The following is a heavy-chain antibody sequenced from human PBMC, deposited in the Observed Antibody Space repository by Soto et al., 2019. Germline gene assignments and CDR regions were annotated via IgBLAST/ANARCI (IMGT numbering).Heavy chain of an antibody. V-gene: IGHV3-23*01. CDR2: LGGNGFTT. J-gene: IGHJ6*03. D-gene: IGHD2-2*01. CDR3: STVLRTSLTFFYYMDA. Sequence: EVQLLESGGGLVQPGGSLRLSCVVSGFTFGSYAMSWVRQAPEKGPAWVAILGGNGFTTYYAHSVKGRFTISGDKSKRTLFLQLSSLRADDTGVYYCSTVLRTSLTFFYYMDAWGRGTSVTVSS. CDR1: GFTFGSYA.